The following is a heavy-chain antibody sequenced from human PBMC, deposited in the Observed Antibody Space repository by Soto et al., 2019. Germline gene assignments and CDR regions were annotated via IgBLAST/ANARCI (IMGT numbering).Heavy chain of an antibody. J-gene: IGHJ1*01. CDR1: GGTFSNSA. CDR3: AKDRKTARKADAEYFQH. D-gene: IGHD6-6*01. Sequence: AASVKVSCKASGGTFSNSAIIWVRQAPGQGLEWMGGILPIFGTPNYAQKFQGRLTISADEFSSTAYMELNILRSEDTAVYYCAKDRKTARKADAEYFQHWGQGTLVTVSS. V-gene: IGHV1-69*13. CDR2: ILPIFGTP.